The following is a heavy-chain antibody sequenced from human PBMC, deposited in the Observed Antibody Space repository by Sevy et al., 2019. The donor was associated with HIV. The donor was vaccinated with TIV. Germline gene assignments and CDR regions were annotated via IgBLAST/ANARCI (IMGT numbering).Heavy chain of an antibody. V-gene: IGHV3-30-3*01. J-gene: IGHJ1*01. CDR1: GFTFSYFS. Sequence: GGSLRLSCAASGFTFSYFSMHWVRQAPGKGLEWVATITYDGSNEHYADSVKGRFTISRDNSKNALYLQMNSLRPEDTAVYSCALERLSSDVAEYFENWGQGTLVTVSS. CDR2: ITYDGSNE. D-gene: IGHD1-1*01. CDR3: ALERLSSDVAEYFEN.